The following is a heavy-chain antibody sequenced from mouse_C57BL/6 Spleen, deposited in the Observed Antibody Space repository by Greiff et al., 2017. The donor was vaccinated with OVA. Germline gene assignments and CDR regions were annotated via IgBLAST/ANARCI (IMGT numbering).Heavy chain of an antibody. CDR3: ARGEDYGSSWFAY. D-gene: IGHD1-1*01. J-gene: IGHJ3*01. CDR2: INPSSGYT. V-gene: IGHV1-7*01. Sequence: QVQLQQSGAELAKPGASVKLSCKASGYTFTSSWLHWVKQRPGQGLEWIGYINPSSGYTKYNQKFKDKATLTADKSSSTAYMQLSSLTYEDSAVYYCARGEDYGSSWFAYWGQGTLVTVSA. CDR1: GYTFTSSW.